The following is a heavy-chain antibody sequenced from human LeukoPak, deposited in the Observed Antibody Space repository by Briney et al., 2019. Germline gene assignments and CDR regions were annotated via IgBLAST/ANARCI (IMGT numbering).Heavy chain of an antibody. J-gene: IGHJ4*02. V-gene: IGHV3-33*01. D-gene: IGHD3-9*01. Sequence: LSLTCTVSGGSISSTNYYWGWIRQAPGKGLEWVAVIWYDGSNKYYADSVKGRFTISRDNSKNTLYLQMNSLRAEDTAVYYCARDYYDILTGSSPFDYWGQGTLVTVSS. CDR1: GGSISSTNYY. CDR3: ARDYYDILTGSSPFDY. CDR2: IWYDGSNK.